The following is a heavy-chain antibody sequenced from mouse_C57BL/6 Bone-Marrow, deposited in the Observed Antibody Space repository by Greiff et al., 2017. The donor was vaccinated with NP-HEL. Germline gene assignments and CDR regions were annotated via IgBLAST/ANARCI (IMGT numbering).Heavy chain of an antibody. Sequence: VQLKQSGAELVRPGASVKLSCTASGFNIKDDYMHWVKQRPEQGLEWIGWIDPENGDTEYASKFQGKATITADTSSNTAYLQLSSLTSEDTAVYYCTTYGNYVRAMDYWGQGTSVTVSS. J-gene: IGHJ4*01. CDR1: GFNIKDDY. V-gene: IGHV14-4*01. CDR2: IDPENGDT. D-gene: IGHD2-1*01. CDR3: TTYGNYVRAMDY.